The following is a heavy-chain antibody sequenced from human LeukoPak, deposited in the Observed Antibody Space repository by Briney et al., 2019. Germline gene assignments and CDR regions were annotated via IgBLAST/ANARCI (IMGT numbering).Heavy chain of an antibody. CDR1: GYTFNTYS. V-gene: IGHV7-4-1*02. CDR2: INAHTGNP. CDR3: AREVLRLDY. Sequence: ASVRVSCKASGYTFNTYSINWVRQAPGQGPEWVGWINAHTGNPTYAQGFTGRFVFSLDTSVSTAYLQISSLRAEDTVVYYCAREVLRLDYWGQGTLVTVSS. J-gene: IGHJ4*02.